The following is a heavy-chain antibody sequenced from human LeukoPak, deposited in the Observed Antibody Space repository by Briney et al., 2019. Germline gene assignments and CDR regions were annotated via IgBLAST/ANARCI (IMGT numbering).Heavy chain of an antibody. J-gene: IGHJ3*02. D-gene: IGHD2-8*01. CDR2: IYYSGST. Sequence: SETLSLTCTVSGGSISSYYWSWIRQPPGKGLEWIGYIYYSGSTNYNPSLKSRVTISVDTSKNQFSLKLSSVTAADRAVYYCARDLVYPDAFDIWGQGTMVTVSS. CDR1: GGSISSYY. CDR3: ARDLVYPDAFDI. V-gene: IGHV4-59*01.